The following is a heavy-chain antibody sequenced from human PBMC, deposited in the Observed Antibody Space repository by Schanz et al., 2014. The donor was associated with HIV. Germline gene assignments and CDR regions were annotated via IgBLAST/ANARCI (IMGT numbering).Heavy chain of an antibody. CDR3: AKDRNGYNQPIES. V-gene: IGHV3-23*04. CDR2: VSGSGGHT. D-gene: IGHD5-18*01. CDR1: GFTFSSYA. Sequence: VQLVESGGGVVQPGRSLRLSCAASGFTFSSYAMIWVRQAPGKGLEWVSTVSGSGGHTYYADSVKGRFTISRDNSKNTLFLQMNSLRAEDTAVYYCAKDRNGYNQPIESWGHGTLVSVSS. J-gene: IGHJ5*01.